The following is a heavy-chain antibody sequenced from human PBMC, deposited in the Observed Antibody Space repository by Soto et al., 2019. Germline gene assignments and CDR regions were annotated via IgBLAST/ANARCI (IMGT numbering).Heavy chain of an antibody. CDR1: GFTFSDYY. V-gene: IGHV3-11*01. Sequence: GGSLRLSCAASGFTFSDYYMSWIRQAPGKGLEWVSYISSSGSTIYYADSVKGRFTISRDNAKNSLYLQMNSLRAEDTAVYYCARDQDCSSTSCYPSYYYYRMDVWGQGTTVTVSS. CDR3: ARDQDCSSTSCYPSYYYYRMDV. J-gene: IGHJ6*02. CDR2: ISSSGSTI. D-gene: IGHD2-2*01.